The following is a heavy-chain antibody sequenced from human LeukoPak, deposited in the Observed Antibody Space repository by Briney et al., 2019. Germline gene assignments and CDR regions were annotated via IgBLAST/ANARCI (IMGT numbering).Heavy chain of an antibody. V-gene: IGHV6-1*01. CDR1: GDSVSSNSSG. J-gene: IGHJ6*02. CDR2: TYYRPKWYS. D-gene: IGHD1-1*01. Sequence: QTLSLTCAISGDSVSSNSSGGNCIRQSPSRGLEWLVRTYYRPKWYSDYEVSVKSRITITPDTSKNQFSLQLNSVTPEDTAVYYCTRDSGNWRAYYYSYGMGVWGQGTTVTVPS. CDR3: TRDSGNWRAYYYSYGMGV.